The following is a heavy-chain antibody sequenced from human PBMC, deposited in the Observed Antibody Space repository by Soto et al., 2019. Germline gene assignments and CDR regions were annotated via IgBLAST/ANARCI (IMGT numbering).Heavy chain of an antibody. J-gene: IGHJ5*02. CDR2: IYYSGST. CDR3: ARDGYSSRKWFDP. CDR1: GGSISSGGYY. Sequence: LSLTCTVSGGSISSGGYYWSWIRQHPGKGLEWIGYIYYSGSTYYNPSLKSRVTISVDTSKNQFSLKLSSVTAADTAVYYCARDGYSSRKWFDPWGQGNLVTVSS. D-gene: IGHD6-13*01. V-gene: IGHV4-31*03.